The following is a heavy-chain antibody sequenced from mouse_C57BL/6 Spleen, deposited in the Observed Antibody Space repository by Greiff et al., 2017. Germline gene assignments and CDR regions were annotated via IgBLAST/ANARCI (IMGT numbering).Heavy chain of an antibody. Sequence: VQLQQPGAELVMPGASVKLSCKASGYTFTSYWMHWVKQRPGQGLEWIGEIDPSDSYTNYNQKFKGKSTLTVDKSSSTAYMPLSSLTSEDSAVYYCARLGGNYEFDYWGQGTTLTVSS. CDR2: IDPSDSYT. J-gene: IGHJ2*01. CDR3: ARLGGNYEFDY. V-gene: IGHV1-69*01. CDR1: GYTFTSYW. D-gene: IGHD2-1*01.